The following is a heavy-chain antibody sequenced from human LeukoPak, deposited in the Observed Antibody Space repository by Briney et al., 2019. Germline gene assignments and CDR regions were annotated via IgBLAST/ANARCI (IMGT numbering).Heavy chain of an antibody. CDR2: FYSGGST. V-gene: IGHV3-53*01. J-gene: IGHJ4*02. Sequence: GGSLRLPFPPSGFTVISNSLNWVGQAPGKGLEGASLFYSGGSTYYADSVKGRFTISRDSSKNTLYLQMNSLRVEDTAVYYCAGGFCSGESCYPVYFGYWGQGTLVTVSS. CDR3: AGGFCSGESCYPVYFGY. D-gene: IGHD2-15*01. CDR1: GFTVISNS.